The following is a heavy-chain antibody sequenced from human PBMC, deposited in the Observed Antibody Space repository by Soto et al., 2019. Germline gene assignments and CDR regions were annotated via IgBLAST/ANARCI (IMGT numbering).Heavy chain of an antibody. D-gene: IGHD3-16*01. V-gene: IGHV1-2*04. CDR1: VYTYTGYL. CDR3: ARAPEGGEYYYYGMDV. Sequence: SLNLYRKTSVYTYTGYLRHRLRQTTRQGLEWMGWINPNSGGTNYAQKFQGWVTMTRDTSISTAYMELSRLRSDDTAVYYCARAPEGGEYYYYGMDVWGQGTTVTVSS. CDR2: INPNSGGT. J-gene: IGHJ6*02.